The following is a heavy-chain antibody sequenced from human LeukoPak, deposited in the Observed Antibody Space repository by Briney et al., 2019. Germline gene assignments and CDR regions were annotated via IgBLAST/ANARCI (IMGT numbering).Heavy chain of an antibody. J-gene: IGHJ4*02. Sequence: GGSLGLSCAASGFTFSSYSMNWVRQAPGKGLEWVSSISSSSSYIYYADSVKGRFTISRDNAKNSLYLQMNSLRAEDTAVYYCARTGYCSSTSCFGPPDYWGQGTLVTVSS. D-gene: IGHD2-2*01. V-gene: IGHV3-21*01. CDR1: GFTFSSYS. CDR2: ISSSSSYI. CDR3: ARTGYCSSTSCFGPPDY.